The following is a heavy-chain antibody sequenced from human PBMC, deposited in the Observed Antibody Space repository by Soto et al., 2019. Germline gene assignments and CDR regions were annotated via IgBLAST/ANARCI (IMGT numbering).Heavy chain of an antibody. CDR1: GYTFTSYG. V-gene: IGHV1-18*01. J-gene: IGHJ6*02. D-gene: IGHD5-12*01. Sequence: QVPLVQSGAEVKKPGASVKVSCKASGYTFTSYGISWVRQAPGQGLEWMGWISAYNGNTNYAQKLQGRVTMTTDTSTSTAYMELRSLRSDDTAVYYCARGYSGYDFKYYYGMDVWGQGTTVTVSS. CDR3: ARGYSGYDFKYYYGMDV. CDR2: ISAYNGNT.